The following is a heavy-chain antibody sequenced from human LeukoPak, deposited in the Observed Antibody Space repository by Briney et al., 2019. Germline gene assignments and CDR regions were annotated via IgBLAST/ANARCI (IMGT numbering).Heavy chain of an antibody. D-gene: IGHD2-15*01. CDR2: IYAGDSDT. CDR1: GYRFTSYW. CDR3: ARPVDCSGGSCYSPSYYFDY. V-gene: IGHV5-51*01. J-gene: IGHJ4*02. Sequence: GESLKISCKGSGYRFTSYWIGWVRQMPGKGLEWMGIIYAGDSDTRYSPSFQGQVTISADKSSSTAYLQWSSLKASDTAMYYCARPVDCSGGSCYSPSYYFDYWGQGTLVTVSS.